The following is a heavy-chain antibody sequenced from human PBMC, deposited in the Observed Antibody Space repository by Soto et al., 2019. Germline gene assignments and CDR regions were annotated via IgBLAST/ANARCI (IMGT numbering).Heavy chain of an antibody. Sequence: QVQLVESGGGMVQPGRSLRLSCAASGFSFTTYGIHWVRQAPGKGLEWVAVTSYDGSKEYYADSVKGRFTISRDNSKNTVYLQMNSLRAEDTAFYYCAKDRDTYCSSTNCFGFDPWGQGTLVTVSS. CDR1: GFSFTTYG. V-gene: IGHV3-30*18. D-gene: IGHD2-2*01. CDR2: TSYDGSKE. J-gene: IGHJ5*02. CDR3: AKDRDTYCSSTNCFGFDP.